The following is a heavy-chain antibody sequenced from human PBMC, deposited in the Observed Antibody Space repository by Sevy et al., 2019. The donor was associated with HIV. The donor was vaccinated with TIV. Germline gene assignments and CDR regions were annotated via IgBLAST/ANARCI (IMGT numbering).Heavy chain of an antibody. D-gene: IGHD6-13*01. CDR2: ISGSGGST. CDR1: GFTFSSYA. Sequence: GGSLRLSCAASGFTFSSYAMSWVRQAPGKGLEWVSAISGSGGSTYYADSVKGRFTISRDNSKNTLYVQMNSLRAKDTAVYYCAKDPGIAAAGNLTPATWKYFQHWGQGTLVTVSS. V-gene: IGHV3-23*01. J-gene: IGHJ1*01. CDR3: AKDPGIAAAGNLTPATWKYFQH.